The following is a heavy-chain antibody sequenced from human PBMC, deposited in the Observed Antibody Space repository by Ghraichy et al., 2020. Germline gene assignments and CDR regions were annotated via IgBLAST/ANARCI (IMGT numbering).Heavy chain of an antibody. D-gene: IGHD3-3*01. J-gene: IGHJ6*02. CDR1: GGSFSGYY. V-gene: IGHV4-34*01. CDR2: INHSGST. CDR3: ARGTDLYYDFWSGYYPIYYYYGMDV. Sequence: SETLSLTCAVYGGSFSGYYWSWIRQPPGKGLEWIGEINHSGSTNYNPSLKSRVTISVDTSKNQFSLKLSSVTAADTAVYYCARGTDLYYDFWSGYYPIYYYYGMDVWGQGTTVTVSS.